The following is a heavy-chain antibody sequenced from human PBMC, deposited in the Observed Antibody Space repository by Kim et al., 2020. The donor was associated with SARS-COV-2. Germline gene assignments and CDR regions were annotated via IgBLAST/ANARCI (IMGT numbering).Heavy chain of an antibody. CDR3: ASGLVAVTNFDY. D-gene: IGHD2-15*01. V-gene: IGHV4-39*01. Sequence: SETLSLTCTVSNGSISNSNYYWGWIRQPPGKGLEWIGSIYYSGNTYSNPSLKSRVTISVDTSKNQFSLKLSSVTAADTAVYYCASGLVAVTNFDYWGQGTLVTVSS. CDR2: IYYSGNT. J-gene: IGHJ4*02. CDR1: NGSISNSNYY.